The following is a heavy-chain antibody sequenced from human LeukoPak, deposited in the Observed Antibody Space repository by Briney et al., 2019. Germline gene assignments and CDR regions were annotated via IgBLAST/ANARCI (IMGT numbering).Heavy chain of an antibody. CDR1: GGSFSGYY. CDR2: INHSGST. V-gene: IGHV4-34*01. D-gene: IGHD7-27*01. Sequence: PSETLSLTCAVYGGSFSGYYWSWIRQPPGKGLEWIGEINHSGSTNYNPSLKSRVTISAETSKNQFSLNLISVTAADTAVYYCASRKLGNDYWGQGTLVTVSS. J-gene: IGHJ4*02. CDR3: ASRKLGNDY.